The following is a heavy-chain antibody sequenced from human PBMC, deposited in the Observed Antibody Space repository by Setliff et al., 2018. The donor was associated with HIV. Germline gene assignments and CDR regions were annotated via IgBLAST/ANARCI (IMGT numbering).Heavy chain of an antibody. V-gene: IGHV4-4*07. CDR2: IFINGQT. Sequence: PSETLSLTCSVSGGSLNSYYWSWIRQSGGQELEWIGRIFINGQTNYNPSLKSRLTISVDKSKNQFSLRLKSVTAADSAVYYCARERRWLQDYYYYIDVWGNGTTVTVSS. D-gene: IGHD5-18*01. CDR3: ARERRWLQDYYYYIDV. CDR1: GGSLNSYY. J-gene: IGHJ6*03.